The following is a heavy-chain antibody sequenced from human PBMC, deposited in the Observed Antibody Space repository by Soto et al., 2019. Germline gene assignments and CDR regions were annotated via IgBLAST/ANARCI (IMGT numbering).Heavy chain of an antibody. J-gene: IGHJ4*02. CDR3: AVHGYDY. D-gene: IGHD1-1*01. CDR1: GFTFTSYA. Sequence: VGSLRLSCEASGFTFTSYAMSWVRQAPGKGLEWVSVISGSGGSTYYADSVKGRFTISRDNSKNTLYLQMNSLRAEDTAVYYCAVHGYDYWGQGTLVTVSS. V-gene: IGHV3-23*01. CDR2: ISGSGGST.